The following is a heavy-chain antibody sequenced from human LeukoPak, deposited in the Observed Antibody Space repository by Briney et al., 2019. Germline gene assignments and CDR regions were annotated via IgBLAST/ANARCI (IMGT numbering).Heavy chain of an antibody. Sequence: PGGSLRLSCATSGFTFSTYWMSWVRQAPGKGLEWVANIKQDGSETYYADSVKGRFTIFRDNAKNSPYLQMDSLRVEDTAVYYCANGDGFDYWGQGTLVIVSS. J-gene: IGHJ4*02. CDR1: GFTFSTYW. V-gene: IGHV3-7*01. D-gene: IGHD5-24*01. CDR3: ANGDGFDY. CDR2: IKQDGSET.